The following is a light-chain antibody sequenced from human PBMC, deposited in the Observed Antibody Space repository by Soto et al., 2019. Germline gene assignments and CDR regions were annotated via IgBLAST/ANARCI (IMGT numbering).Light chain of an antibody. V-gene: IGLV4-60*03. Sequence: QSVLTQSSSASASLGSSVKLTCTLSSGHGSYIIAWHQQQPGEAPRYLMSVETGGSYNKGSGVPDRFSGSSSGADRFLTISNLQSEDEADYYCEAWDSNTRVFGGGTKVTVL. CDR2: VETGGSY. CDR1: SGHGSYI. J-gene: IGLJ3*02. CDR3: EAWDSNTRV.